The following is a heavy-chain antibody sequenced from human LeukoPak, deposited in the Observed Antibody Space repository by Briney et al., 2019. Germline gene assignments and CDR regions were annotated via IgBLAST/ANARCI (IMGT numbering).Heavy chain of an antibody. D-gene: IGHD3-10*01. Sequence: GGSLRLSCAGSGFTFSSYGMSWVRQAPGKGLEWDSAIRGTGTSTYYADSVKGRFTISRDNSKNTLYLQMNSLRAEDTAVYYCAKVTYGSGTYGAFDYWGQGTLVTVSS. CDR2: IRGTGTST. J-gene: IGHJ4*02. V-gene: IGHV3-23*01. CDR3: AKVTYGSGTYGAFDY. CDR1: GFTFSSYG.